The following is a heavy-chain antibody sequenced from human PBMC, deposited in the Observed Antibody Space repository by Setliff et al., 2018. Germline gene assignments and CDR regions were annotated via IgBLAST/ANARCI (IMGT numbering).Heavy chain of an antibody. J-gene: IGHJ4*02. Sequence: GGSLRLSCATSGLTFNNAYMSWARQAPGKGLEWVGRSRNKANSYTTEYAASVKGRFTISRDDSKYSLYLQMDSLKTEDTALYYCARGELKSWELRWDYWGQGTLVTVSS. CDR2: SRNKANSYTT. V-gene: IGHV3-72*01. CDR1: GLTFNNAY. D-gene: IGHD1-26*01. CDR3: ARGELKSWELRWDY.